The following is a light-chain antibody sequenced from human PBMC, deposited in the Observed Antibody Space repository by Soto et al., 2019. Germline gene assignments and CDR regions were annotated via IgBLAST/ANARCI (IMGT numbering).Light chain of an antibody. CDR1: QSVTSN. V-gene: IGKV3-20*01. CDR3: QQFGASLTWT. CDR2: GAS. J-gene: IGKJ1*01. Sequence: EIVITQSPATLSVSPGERATLSCRASQSVTSNLAWYQQKPGQAPSLLIYGASSRATGIPDRFSGSGSGTDFTLTISRLEPEDFAVYYCQQFGASLTWTFGQGTKVDIK.